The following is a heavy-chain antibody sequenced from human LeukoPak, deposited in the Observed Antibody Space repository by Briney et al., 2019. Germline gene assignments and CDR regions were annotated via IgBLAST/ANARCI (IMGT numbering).Heavy chain of an antibody. CDR3: ARAPSEIGGYYPEYFRH. V-gene: IGHV3-74*01. Sequence: GGSLRLSCAASGFTFSTYWMHWVRQAPGKGLVWVSRIKSDGGANYADSVKGRFTISRDNAKKTVSLQMNSLRPEDTGVYYCARAPSEIGGYYPEYFRHWGQGTLVTVSS. CDR1: GFTFSTYW. J-gene: IGHJ1*01. CDR2: IKSDGGA. D-gene: IGHD3-22*01.